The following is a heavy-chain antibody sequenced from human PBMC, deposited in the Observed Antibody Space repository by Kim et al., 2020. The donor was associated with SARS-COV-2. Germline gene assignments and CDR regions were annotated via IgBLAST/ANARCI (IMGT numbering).Heavy chain of an antibody. V-gene: IGHV5-10-1*01. CDR2: IDPSRSYL. Sequence: GESLKISCKTSGYSFTGYWINWVRQMPGKGLEWMGKIDPSRSYLKYSPSFEGHVTISTDKSTSTAYLQWSSLKASDTAVYYCARHSPIYSGSRPRGQYYHAMDVWGRGTMVIVSS. D-gene: IGHD6-13*01. J-gene: IGHJ6*02. CDR3: ARHSPIYSGSRPRGQYYHAMDV. CDR1: GYSFTGYW.